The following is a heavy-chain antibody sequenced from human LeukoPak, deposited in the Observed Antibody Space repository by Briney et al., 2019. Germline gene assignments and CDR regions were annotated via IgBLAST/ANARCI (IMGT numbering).Heavy chain of an antibody. J-gene: IGHJ4*02. CDR2: INRDGSTT. CDR1: GFTFSNYW. Sequence: GGSLRLSCAASGFTFSNYWVHWVRQAPGKGLVWVSRINRDGSTTNYADSVKGRFTVSRDNAKNTLNLQMNSLRAEDTAVYYCARDRKSGESSEIDFWGQGTLVTVSP. D-gene: IGHD3-10*01. CDR3: ARDRKSGESSEIDF. V-gene: IGHV3-74*01.